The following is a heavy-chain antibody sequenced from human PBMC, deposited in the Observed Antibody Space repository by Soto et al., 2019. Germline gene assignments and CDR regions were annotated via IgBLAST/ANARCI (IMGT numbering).Heavy chain of an antibody. D-gene: IGHD1-26*01. J-gene: IGHJ4*02. Sequence: QVQLVQSGAEVKKPGASVKVSCKASGYTFTSYDINWVRQATGQGLEWMGGMNPNSGNTGYAQKFQGRVTMTSNTTISTTYIKQRRLRSADTAVEYYAGEKVGAVDYWGQGTLVTVSS. CDR2: MNPNSGNT. V-gene: IGHV1-8*01. CDR1: GYTFTSYD. CDR3: AGEKVGAVDY.